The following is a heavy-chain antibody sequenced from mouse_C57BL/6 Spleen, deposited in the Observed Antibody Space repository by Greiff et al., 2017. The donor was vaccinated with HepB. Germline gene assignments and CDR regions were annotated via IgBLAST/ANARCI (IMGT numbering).Heavy chain of an antibody. CDR1: GFTFSDYG. V-gene: IGHV5-17*01. CDR3: ARRRYYGSSYHYYAMDY. Sequence: EVQRVESGGGLVKPGGSLKLSCAASGFTFSDYGMHWVRQAPEKGLEWVAYISSGSSTIYYADTVKGRFTISRDNAKNTLVLQMTSLRSEDTAMYYCARRRYYGSSYHYYAMDYWGQGTSVTVSS. J-gene: IGHJ4*01. D-gene: IGHD1-1*01. CDR2: ISSGSSTI.